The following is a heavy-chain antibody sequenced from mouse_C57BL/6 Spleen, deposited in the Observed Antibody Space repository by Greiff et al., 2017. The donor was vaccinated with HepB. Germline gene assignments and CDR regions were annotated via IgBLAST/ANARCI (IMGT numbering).Heavy chain of an antibody. Sequence: QVQLQQPGAELVRPGSSVKLSCKASGYTFTSYWMHWVKQRPIQGLEWIGNIDPSDSETHYNQKFKDKATLTVDKSSSTAYMQISSLTSEDSAVYTGKRGGDYGSSYDAMDYWGQGTSVTVSS. D-gene: IGHD1-1*01. CDR2: IDPSDSET. V-gene: IGHV1-52*01. CDR1: GYTFTSYW. CDR3: KRGGDYGSSYDAMDY. J-gene: IGHJ4*01.